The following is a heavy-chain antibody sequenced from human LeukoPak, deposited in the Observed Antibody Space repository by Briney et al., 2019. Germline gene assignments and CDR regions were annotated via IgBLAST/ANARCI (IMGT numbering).Heavy chain of an antibody. CDR2: IKSKTDGGTT. Sequence: GGSLRLSCAASGFTFSNAWMSWVRQAPGKGLEWVGRIKSKTDGGTTDYAAPVKGRFTISRDDSKNTLYLQMDSLRAEDTAVYYCARDSGWFWSGDYYYYMDVWGKGTTVTVSS. CDR1: GFTFSNAW. CDR3: ARDSGWFWSGDYYYYMDV. J-gene: IGHJ6*03. D-gene: IGHD3-3*01. V-gene: IGHV3-15*01.